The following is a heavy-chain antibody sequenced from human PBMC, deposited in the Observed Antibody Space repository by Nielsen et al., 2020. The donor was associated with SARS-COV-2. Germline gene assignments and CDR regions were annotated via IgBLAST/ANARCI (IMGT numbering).Heavy chain of an antibody. J-gene: IGHJ6*02. V-gene: IGHV4-59*13. D-gene: IGHD6-13*01. CDR1: GGSISSYY. Sequence: SETLSLTCTVSGGSISSYYWSWIRQPPGKGLEWIGYIYYSGSTNYNPSLKSRVTISVDTSKNQFSLKLSSVTAADTAVYYCAKDGYSSSWYAPFNYYGMDVWGQGTTVTVSS. CDR3: AKDGYSSSWYAPFNYYGMDV. CDR2: IYYSGST.